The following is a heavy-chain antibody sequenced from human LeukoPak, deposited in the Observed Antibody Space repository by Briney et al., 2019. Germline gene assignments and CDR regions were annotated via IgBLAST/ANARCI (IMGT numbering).Heavy chain of an antibody. V-gene: IGHV3-11*01. J-gene: IGHJ6*02. CDR2: ISGSGSII. Sequence: GGSLRLSCAASGCRFTDYFMSWIRQAPGKGLEWVSYISGSGSIIYYADSVKGRFTISRDNAKNSLYLQMNSLRAEDTAVYYCARRGYSDYEDYYYYYGLDVWGQGTTVTVSS. CDR1: GCRFTDYF. D-gene: IGHD4-11*01. CDR3: ARRGYSDYEDYYYYYGLDV.